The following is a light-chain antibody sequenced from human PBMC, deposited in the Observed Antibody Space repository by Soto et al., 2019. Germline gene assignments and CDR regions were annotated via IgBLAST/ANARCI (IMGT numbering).Light chain of an antibody. CDR1: SSNIGAGYG. CDR3: QSYDSSLTAWV. CDR2: SYN. V-gene: IGLV1-40*01. Sequence: QSVLTQPPSVSGAPGQRVTISCTGSSSNIGAGYGVHWYRQLPGTAPKLLIYSYNNRPSGVPDRFSGSRSGTSASLAITGLQAEDEADYYCQSYDSSLTAWVFGGGTQLTVL. J-gene: IGLJ7*01.